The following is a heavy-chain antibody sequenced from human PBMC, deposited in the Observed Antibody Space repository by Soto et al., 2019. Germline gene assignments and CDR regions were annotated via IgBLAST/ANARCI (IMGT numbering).Heavy chain of an antibody. CDR2: FDPEDGET. CDR1: GYTLTELS. CDR3: ATSGILYPEPGRGMDFDI. D-gene: IGHD2-8*01. J-gene: IGHJ3*02. Sequence: ASVKVSCTVSGYTLTELSMHWVRQAPGKGLEWMGGFDPEDGETIYAQKFQGRVTMTEDTSTDTAYMELSSLRSEDTAVYYCATSGILYPEPGRGMDFDIWGQGTMVTVSS. V-gene: IGHV1-24*01.